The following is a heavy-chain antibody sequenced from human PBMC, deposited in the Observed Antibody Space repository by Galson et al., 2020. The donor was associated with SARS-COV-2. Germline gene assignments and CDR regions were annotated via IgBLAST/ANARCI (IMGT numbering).Heavy chain of an antibody. Sequence: GEYLKISCAASGFTFSSYSMNWVRQAPGKGLEWVSSISSSSSYIYYADSVKGRFTISRDNAKNSLYLPMNSLRAEDTAVSYCARAHPRGYVSYWGQGTLVTVSS. V-gene: IGHV3-21*01. J-gene: IGHJ4*02. D-gene: IGHD5-12*01. CDR2: ISSSSSYI. CDR3: ARAHPRGYVSY. CDR1: GFTFSSYS.